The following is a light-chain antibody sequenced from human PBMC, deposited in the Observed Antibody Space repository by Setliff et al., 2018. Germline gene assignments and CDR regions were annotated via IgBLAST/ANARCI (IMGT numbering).Light chain of an antibody. V-gene: IGLV2-14*01. CDR1: SSDVGYYNY. CDR2: EVS. J-gene: IGLJ1*01. CDR3: SSHSSTGTYV. Sequence: QSVLTQPASVSGSPGQSITISRTGTSSDVGYYNYASWYQQHPGEAPQLKIYEVSNRPSGVSDRFTGSKSGNTASLTISGLQAGDEADYYCSSHSSTGTYVFGTGTRSPS.